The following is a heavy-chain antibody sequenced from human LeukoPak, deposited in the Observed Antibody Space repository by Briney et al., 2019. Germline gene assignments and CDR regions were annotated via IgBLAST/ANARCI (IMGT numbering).Heavy chain of an antibody. CDR1: GGTFNIYA. V-gene: IGHV1-69*04. CDR3: ARDRSSGWTHNFDY. CDR2: IIPILGIA. Sequence: GASVKVSCKASGGTFNIYAISWVRQAPGQGLEWMGRIIPILGIANYAQKFQGRVTITADKSTSTAYMELSSLRSEDTAVYYCARDRSSGWTHNFDYWGQGTLVTVSS. D-gene: IGHD6-19*01. J-gene: IGHJ4*02.